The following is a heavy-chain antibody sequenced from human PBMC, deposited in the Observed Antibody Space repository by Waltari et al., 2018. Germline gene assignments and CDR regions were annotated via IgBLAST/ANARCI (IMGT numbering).Heavy chain of an antibody. CDR1: GYSISSGYY. V-gene: IGHV4-38-2*01. D-gene: IGHD3-9*01. CDR2: IYHSGST. J-gene: IGHJ4*02. Sequence: QVQLQESGPGLVKPSETLSLTCAVSGYSISSGYYWGWIRQPPGKGLEWIGSIYHSGSTYYNPSLKSRVTISVDTSKNQFSLKLSSVTAADTAVYYCARAHVLYIDWFNTPNYYFDYWGQGTLVTVSS. CDR3: ARAHVLYIDWFNTPNYYFDY.